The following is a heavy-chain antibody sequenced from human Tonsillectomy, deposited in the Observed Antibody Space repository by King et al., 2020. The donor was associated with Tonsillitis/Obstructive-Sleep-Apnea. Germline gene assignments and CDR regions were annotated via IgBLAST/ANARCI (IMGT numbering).Heavy chain of an antibody. Sequence: VQLVESGGGLVQPGGSLRLSCAASGFTFSSYTIAWVRQAPGKGLEWVSGICGTSRTYYADSVKCRFTISRDNSKNTLFLQMNSLTAEDTAVYYCAKTDGGDYFYMDVWGKGTTVTVSS. CDR1: GFTFSSYT. CDR2: ICGTSRT. CDR3: AKTDGGDYFYMDV. V-gene: IGHV3-23*04. D-gene: IGHD3-16*01. J-gene: IGHJ6*03.